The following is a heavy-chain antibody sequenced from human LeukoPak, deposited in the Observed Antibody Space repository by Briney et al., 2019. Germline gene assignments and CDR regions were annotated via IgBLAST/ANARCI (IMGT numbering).Heavy chain of an antibody. CDR2: IYFGGTT. CDR1: GFTVSSNY. Sequence: GGSLRLSCAASGFTVSSNYMTWVRQAPGQGLEWVSVIYFGGTTYYADSVKGRFTISRDNSKNTVYLQMNSLRVEDTAVYYCARGHYSGSYPLHWFDPWGQGTLVTVSS. J-gene: IGHJ5*02. D-gene: IGHD1-26*01. CDR3: ARGHYSGSYPLHWFDP. V-gene: IGHV3-53*01.